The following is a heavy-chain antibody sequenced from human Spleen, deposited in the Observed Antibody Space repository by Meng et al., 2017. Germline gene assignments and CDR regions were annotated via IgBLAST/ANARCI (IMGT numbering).Heavy chain of an antibody. Sequence: QVQLQRCGAGPLRPSETLSLTCAVYGGSFSGYYWSWIRQPPGKGLEWIGEINHSGSTNYKPSLKSRVTISVDTSKNQFSLKLTSVTAADTAVYYCARGPTTMAHDFDYWGQGTLVTVSS. CDR1: GGSFSGYY. CDR2: INHSGST. V-gene: IGHV4-34*01. D-gene: IGHD4-11*01. CDR3: ARGPTTMAHDFDY. J-gene: IGHJ4*02.